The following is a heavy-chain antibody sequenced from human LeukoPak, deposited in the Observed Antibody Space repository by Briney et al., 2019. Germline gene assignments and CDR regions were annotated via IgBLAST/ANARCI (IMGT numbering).Heavy chain of an antibody. Sequence: SVKVSCKASGGTFSSYAISWVRQAPGQGLEWMGGIIPIFGTANYAQKFQGRVTITTDESTSTAYMELSSLRSEDTAVYYCAADYYSYCGGDCYSIWGQGTLVTVSS. D-gene: IGHD2-21*02. CDR2: IIPIFGTA. CDR3: AADYYSYCGGDCYSI. CDR1: GGTFSSYA. V-gene: IGHV1-69*05. J-gene: IGHJ4*02.